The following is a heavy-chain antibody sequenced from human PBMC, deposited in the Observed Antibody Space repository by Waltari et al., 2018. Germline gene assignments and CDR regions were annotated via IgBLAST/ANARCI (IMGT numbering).Heavy chain of an antibody. CDR3: ARGGLLVDTAMGLGY. CDR2: NSPHNGNT. CDR1: GYIFTKYG. V-gene: IGHV1-18*01. D-gene: IGHD5-18*01. J-gene: IGHJ4*02. Sequence: QVHLVQSGAEVKNPGASVKVSCKASGYIFTKYGINWVRQAPGQGLEWMGWNSPHNGNTDSAQKLQSRVAMTTDTSKRTAYMELRSLRSDDTAVYYCARGGLLVDTAMGLGYWGQGTLVTVSS.